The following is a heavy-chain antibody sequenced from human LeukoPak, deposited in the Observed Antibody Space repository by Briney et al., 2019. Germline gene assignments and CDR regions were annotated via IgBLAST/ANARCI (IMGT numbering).Heavy chain of an antibody. J-gene: IGHJ4*02. D-gene: IGHD5-18*01. CDR2: IYSGGST. CDR3: ARDRGYSYVDY. V-gene: IGHV3-66*01. Sequence: GGSLRLSCAASGFTVSSNYMSWVRQAPGKGLEWVSVIYSGGSTYYADSVKGRFTISRDNSKNTLYLQMNSLRAEDTAVYYCARDRGYSYVDYWGQGTLVTVSS. CDR1: GFTVSSNY.